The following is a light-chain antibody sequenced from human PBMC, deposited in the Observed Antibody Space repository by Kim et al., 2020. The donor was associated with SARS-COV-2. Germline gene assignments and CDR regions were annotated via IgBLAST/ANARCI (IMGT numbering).Light chain of an antibody. CDR1: QSISTW. CDR2: KAS. CDR3: QQYDTYPWT. Sequence: DIQLTQSPSTLSASAGDRITITCRASQSISTWLAWYQQKPGKAPKLLIYKASSLQSGVPSRVSGSGSGADFILTVSSLQPDDFATYYCQQYDTYPWTFGQGTKLEI. J-gene: IGKJ1*01. V-gene: IGKV1-5*03.